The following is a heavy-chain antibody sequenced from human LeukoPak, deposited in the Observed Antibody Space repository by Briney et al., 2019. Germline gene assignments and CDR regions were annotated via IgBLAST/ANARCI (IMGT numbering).Heavy chain of an antibody. CDR2: IYYSGST. D-gene: IGHD6-13*01. Sequence: SETLSLTCTVSGGSISSGDYYWSWIRQPPGKGLEWIGYIYYSGSTYYNPSLKSRVTISVDTSKNQFSLKLSSVTAADTAVYYCARAAGGDWFDPWGQGTLVTVSP. J-gene: IGHJ5*02. V-gene: IGHV4-30-4*01. CDR3: ARAAGGDWFDP. CDR1: GGSISSGDYY.